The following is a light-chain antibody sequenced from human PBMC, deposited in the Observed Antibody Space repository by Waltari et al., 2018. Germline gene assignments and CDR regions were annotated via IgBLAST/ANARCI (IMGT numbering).Light chain of an antibody. V-gene: IGKV1-39*01. Sequence: DIQMTQSPSSLSASVGDRVTITCRASQSISSYLNWYQQKPGKAPKLLIYAASGLQSGVPSRFSGSGSGTDYSLTISSLQPEDFATYYWQQSYSTLTFGGGTKVEIK. CDR3: QQSYSTLT. J-gene: IGKJ4*01. CDR1: QSISSY. CDR2: AAS.